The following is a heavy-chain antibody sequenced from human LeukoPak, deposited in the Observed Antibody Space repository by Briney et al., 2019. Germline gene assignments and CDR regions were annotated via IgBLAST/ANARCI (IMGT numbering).Heavy chain of an antibody. Sequence: GGSLRLSCAASGFIFSRDWMSWVRQAPGKGLEWISYISSSSSTIYYADSVKGRFTISRDNAKNSLYLQMNSLRAEDTAVYYCARDRAMIEYYGMDVWGQGTTVTVSS. CDR3: ARDRAMIEYYGMDV. CDR1: GFIFSRDW. V-gene: IGHV3-48*04. J-gene: IGHJ6*02. D-gene: IGHD3-22*01. CDR2: ISSSSSTI.